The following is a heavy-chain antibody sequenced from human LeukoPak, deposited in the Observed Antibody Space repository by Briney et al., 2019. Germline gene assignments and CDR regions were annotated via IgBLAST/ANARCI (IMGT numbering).Heavy chain of an antibody. CDR2: IYTSGST. CDR1: GGSISSGSYY. D-gene: IGHD2-2*01. V-gene: IGHV4-61*02. J-gene: IGHJ6*03. Sequence: SETLSLTCTVSGGSISSGSYYWSWIRQPAGKGLEWIGRIYTSGSTNYNPSLKSRVTISEDTSKNQFSLKLSSVTAADTAVYYCARGLGIVPAASYYYMDVWGKGTTVTVSS. CDR3: ARGLGIVPAASYYYMDV.